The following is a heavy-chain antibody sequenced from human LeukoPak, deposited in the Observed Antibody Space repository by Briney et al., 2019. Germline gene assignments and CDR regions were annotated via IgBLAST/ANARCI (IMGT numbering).Heavy chain of an antibody. V-gene: IGHV4-59*12. J-gene: IGHJ4*02. CDR2: IYHSGST. CDR1: GASTSTYS. Sequence: PSETLSLTCTVSGASTSTYSWSWIRQPAGKGLEWIGYIYHSGSTYYNPSLKSRVTISVDRSKNQFSLKLSSVTAADTAVYYCARDSGDTSRFDYWGQGTLVTVSS. CDR3: ARDSGDTSRFDY. D-gene: IGHD2-2*01.